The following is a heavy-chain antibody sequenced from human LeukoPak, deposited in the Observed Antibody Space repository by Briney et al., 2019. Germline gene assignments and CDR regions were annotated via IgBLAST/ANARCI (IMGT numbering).Heavy chain of an antibody. CDR2: ISGSGGST. V-gene: IGHV3-23*01. J-gene: IGHJ4*02. D-gene: IGHD5-12*01. Sequence: GGSLRLSCVASGFTFSSYWMHWVRQDPRKGLEWVSAISGSGGSTYYADSVKGRFTISRDNSKNTLYLQMNSLRAEDTAVYYCAKVNTGYSGYENPLDYWGRGTLVTVSS. CDR1: GFTFSSYW. CDR3: AKVNTGYSGYENPLDY.